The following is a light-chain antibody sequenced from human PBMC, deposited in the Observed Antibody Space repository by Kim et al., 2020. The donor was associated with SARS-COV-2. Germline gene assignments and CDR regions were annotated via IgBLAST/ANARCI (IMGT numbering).Light chain of an antibody. CDR2: VTS. J-gene: IGLJ3*02. V-gene: IGLV7-46*01. CDR1: TGPVTSSHY. CDR3: LLSYSGAWV. Sequence: PGGQVPPTSASSTGPVTSSHYPSWFRQRPGQAPRTLISVTSNTHSWTPARFSGSLLGDKAALTLSGAQPEDEADYYCLLSYSGAWVFGGGTQLTVL.